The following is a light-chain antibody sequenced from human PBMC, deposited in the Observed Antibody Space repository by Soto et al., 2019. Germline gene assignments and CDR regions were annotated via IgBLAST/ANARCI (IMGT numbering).Light chain of an antibody. V-gene: IGKV3-15*01. J-gene: IGKJ4*01. CDR3: QQYNDWPLT. Sequence: EIVMTQSPATLPVSPGERATLSCRASQTLYNNVAWYQQKLGQAPRLLIYGASARATDIPARFSGSGSGTEFTLTISGLQSEDFAIYYCQQYNDWPLTFGGGTKVEIK. CDR2: GAS. CDR1: QTLYNN.